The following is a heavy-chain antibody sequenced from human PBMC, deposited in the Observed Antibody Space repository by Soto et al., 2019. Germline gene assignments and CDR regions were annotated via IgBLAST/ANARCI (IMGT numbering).Heavy chain of an antibody. V-gene: IGHV1-69*02. D-gene: IGHD5-18*01. Sequence: QVKLVQSGAEVKKPGSSVKVSCKASGGTFGTYTISWVRQAPGQGLEWMGRIIPYLDITDYAQKFQGRFTIAADKSTTTAYMELNSLRSEDTAVYFCARDTPYWGQGTLVTVSS. CDR3: ARDTPY. CDR1: GGTFGTYT. CDR2: IIPYLDIT. J-gene: IGHJ4*02.